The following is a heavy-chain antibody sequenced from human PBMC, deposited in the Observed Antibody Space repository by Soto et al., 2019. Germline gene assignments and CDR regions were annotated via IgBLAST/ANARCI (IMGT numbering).Heavy chain of an antibody. CDR1: GFTFSSYA. CDR3: AKGGATQKGGYSGYDLDY. Sequence: GGSLRLSCAASGFTFSSYAMSWVRQAPGKGLEWVSAISGSGGSTYYADSVKGRFTISRDNSKNTLYLQMNSLRAEDTAVYYCAKGGATQKGGYSGYDLDYWGQGTLVTVSS. D-gene: IGHD5-12*01. J-gene: IGHJ4*02. CDR2: ISGSGGST. V-gene: IGHV3-23*01.